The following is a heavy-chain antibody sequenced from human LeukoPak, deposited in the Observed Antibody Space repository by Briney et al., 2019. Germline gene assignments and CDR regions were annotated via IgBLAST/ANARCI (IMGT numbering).Heavy chain of an antibody. CDR2: IYTSGST. V-gene: IGHV4-4*07. Sequence: SETLSLTCTVSGGSISSYYWSWIRQPAGKGLEWIGRIYTSGSTYYNPSLKSRVTISVDTSKNQFSLKLSSVTAADTAVYYCARRLAEGCTNGVCYTEYYFDYWGQGTLVTVSS. J-gene: IGHJ4*02. CDR1: GGSISSYY. CDR3: ARRLAEGCTNGVCYTEYYFDY. D-gene: IGHD2-8*01.